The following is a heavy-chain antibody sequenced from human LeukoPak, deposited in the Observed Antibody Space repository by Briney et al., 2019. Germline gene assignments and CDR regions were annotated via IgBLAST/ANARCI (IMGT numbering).Heavy chain of an antibody. Sequence: GGSLRLSCAASGFTLSTYAMSWVRQTPGKGLEWVAATSSSDAGTYHADSVRGRFTISRDNSKNTLYLQMNSLRAEDTAVYYCAKDQGYYGSGRYAGVYWGQGTLVTVSS. V-gene: IGHV3-23*01. CDR1: GFTLSTYA. D-gene: IGHD3-10*01. CDR2: TSSSDAGT. J-gene: IGHJ4*02. CDR3: AKDQGYYGSGRYAGVY.